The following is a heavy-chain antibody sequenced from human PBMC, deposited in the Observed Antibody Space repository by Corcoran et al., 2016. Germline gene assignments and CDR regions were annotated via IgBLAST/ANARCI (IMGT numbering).Heavy chain of an antibody. D-gene: IGHD3-10*01. Sequence: EVQLLESGGGLVQPGGSLGLSCAASGFTFSSYAMSWVRQAPGKGLEWVSAISGSGGSTYYADSVKGRFTISRDNSKNTLYLQMNSLRAEDTAVYYCAKTSGAMVRGVIALIKHINWFDPCGQGTLVTVSS. V-gene: IGHV3-23*01. CDR2: ISGSGGST. CDR1: GFTFSSYA. J-gene: IGHJ5*02. CDR3: AKTSGAMVRGVIALIKHINWFDP.